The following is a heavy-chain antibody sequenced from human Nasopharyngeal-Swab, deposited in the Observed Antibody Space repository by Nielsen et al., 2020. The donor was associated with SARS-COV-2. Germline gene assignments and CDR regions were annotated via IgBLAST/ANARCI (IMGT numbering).Heavy chain of an antibody. J-gene: IGHJ3*02. V-gene: IGHV3-30*14. Sequence: GESLKISCAASGFTFSDDAMHWVRQAPGKGLEWVAAIAPAGDGTDYADSVKDRFTISRDNSENTLYLQISSLRPEDTAIYWCARGSCPGDCDTLDIWGQGTMVTVSS. D-gene: IGHD2-21*02. CDR2: IAPAGDGT. CDR1: GFTFSDDA. CDR3: ARGSCPGDCDTLDI.